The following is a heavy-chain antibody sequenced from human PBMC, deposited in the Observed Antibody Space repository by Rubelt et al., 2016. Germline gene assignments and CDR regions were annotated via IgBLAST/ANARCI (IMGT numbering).Heavy chain of an antibody. Sequence: QVQLVQSGAEVKKPGASVKVSCKASGYTFTSYGISWVRQAPGQGLEWMGWIGAYHGNTNYAQKLQGRVTMTTDTSTSTAYMELRSLRSDDTAVYYCARVISGVEYSSSWHFDYWGQGTLVTVSS. CDR1: GYTFTSYG. D-gene: IGHD6-13*01. CDR3: ARVISGVEYSSSWHFDY. V-gene: IGHV1-18*01. CDR2: IGAYHGNT. J-gene: IGHJ4*02.